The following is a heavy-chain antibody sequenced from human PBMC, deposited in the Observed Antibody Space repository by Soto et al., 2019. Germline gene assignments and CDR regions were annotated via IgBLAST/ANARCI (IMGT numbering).Heavy chain of an antibody. CDR1: GFSLSNARMG. J-gene: IGHJ4*02. D-gene: IGHD2-21*02. V-gene: IGHV2-26*01. CDR3: AHSRFSVVTAIRDFDY. Sequence: SGPTLVNPTETLTLTCTVSGFSLSNARMGVSWIRQPPGKALEWLAHIFSNDEKSYSTSLKSRLTISKDTSKSQVVLTMTNMDPVDTATYYCAHSRFSVVTAIRDFDYWGQGTLVTVSS. CDR2: IFSNDEK.